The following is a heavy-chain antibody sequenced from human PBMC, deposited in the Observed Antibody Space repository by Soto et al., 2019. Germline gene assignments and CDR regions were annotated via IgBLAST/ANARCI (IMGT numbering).Heavy chain of an antibody. CDR2: ISYDGSNK. V-gene: IGHV3-30*18. J-gene: IGHJ4*02. CDR1: GFTFSSYG. CDR3: AKSYFDY. Sequence: GGSLRLSCAASGFTFSSYGMHWVRQAPGKGLEWVAVISYDGSNKYYADSVKGRFTISRDNSKNTLYLQMNSLRAEDTAVYYCAKSYFDYWGQGTLVTVSS.